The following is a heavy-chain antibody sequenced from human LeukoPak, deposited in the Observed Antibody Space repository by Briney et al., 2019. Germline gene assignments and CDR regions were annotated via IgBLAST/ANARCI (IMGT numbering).Heavy chain of an antibody. CDR1: GFTFNSYW. CDR2: INSGGTTT. V-gene: IGHV3-74*01. J-gene: IGHJ6*04. CDR3: AKEMWPVPAPSGYDYYYGMDV. Sequence: PGGSLRLSCAASGFTFNSYWMHWVRQTPEKGLVWVAHINSGGTTTTYADSVKGRFTISRDNARNTVYLQMNSLRAEDTALYYCAKEMWPVPAPSGYDYYYGMDVWGKGTTVTVSS. D-gene: IGHD6-19*01.